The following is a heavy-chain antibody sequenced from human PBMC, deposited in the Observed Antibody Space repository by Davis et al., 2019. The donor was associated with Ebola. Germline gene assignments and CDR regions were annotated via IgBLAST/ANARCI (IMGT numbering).Heavy chain of an antibody. CDR3: VRGWGRSGLDV. V-gene: IGHV6-1*01. J-gene: IGHJ6*02. D-gene: IGHD3-16*01. CDR2: TYYTSKWHN. Sequence: PSETLSLTCAISGDSVNSGGWNWIRQSPSRGLEWLGRTYYTSKWHNDYGESVKSRITINPDTSKNQLSLQLNSVTPEDTAVYYCVRGWGRSGLDVWGQGTTVIVSS. CDR1: GDSVNSGG.